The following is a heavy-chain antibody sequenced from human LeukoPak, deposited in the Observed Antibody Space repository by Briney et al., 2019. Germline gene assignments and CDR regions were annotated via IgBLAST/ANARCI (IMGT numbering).Heavy chain of an antibody. Sequence: SETLSLTCVVSGDSISSSKWWSWVRQPPGKGLEWIGEIHHSGSANYNPSLKSRVTISVDKSENQFSLKLTSVTAADTAVYYCATKDVAAAGTPFDYWGQGILVTVSS. J-gene: IGHJ4*02. CDR2: IHHSGSA. CDR1: GDSISSSKW. D-gene: IGHD2-15*01. CDR3: ATKDVAAAGTPFDY. V-gene: IGHV4/OR15-8*01.